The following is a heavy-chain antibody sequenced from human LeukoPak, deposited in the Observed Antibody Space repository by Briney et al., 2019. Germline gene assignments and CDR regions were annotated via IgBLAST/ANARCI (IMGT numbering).Heavy chain of an antibody. V-gene: IGHV1-8*02. D-gene: IGHD3-22*01. Sequence: ASVKVSCKASGYTFTDYYVHWVRQAPGQGLEWMGRINPNSGNTGYAQKFQGRVTMTRNTSISTAYMELSSLRSEDTAVYYCARGGVDDSSGYSVDYWGQGTLVTVSS. CDR3: ARGGVDDSSGYSVDY. J-gene: IGHJ4*02. CDR1: GYTFTDYY. CDR2: INPNSGNT.